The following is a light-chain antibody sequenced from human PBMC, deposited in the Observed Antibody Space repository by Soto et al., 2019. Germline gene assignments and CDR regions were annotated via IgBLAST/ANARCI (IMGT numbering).Light chain of an antibody. V-gene: IGLV2-14*01. J-gene: IGLJ2*01. Sequence: QSALTQPASVSGSPGQSITISCTGTSSDVGRYNFVSWYQQHPGKAPKLMIYDVSNRPSGVSNRFSGSKSGDTASLTISGLQVEDEADYYCGSYTSTSTLVVFGGGTKVTAL. CDR2: DVS. CDR3: GSYTSTSTLVV. CDR1: SSDVGRYNF.